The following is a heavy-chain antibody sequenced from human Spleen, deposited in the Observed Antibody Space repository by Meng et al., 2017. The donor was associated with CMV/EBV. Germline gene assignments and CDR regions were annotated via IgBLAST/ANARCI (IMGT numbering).Heavy chain of an antibody. CDR2: ISSSSSHI. D-gene: IGHD6-6*01. CDR1: GFTFSSYS. V-gene: IGHV3-21*01. Sequence: GESLKISCAASGFTFSSYSMNWVRQAPGKGLEWVSSISSSSSHIYYADSVKGRFTISRDNAKNSLYLQMNSLRAEDTAVYYCARDGESLAVYWGQGTLVTVSS. CDR3: ARDGESLAVY. J-gene: IGHJ4*02.